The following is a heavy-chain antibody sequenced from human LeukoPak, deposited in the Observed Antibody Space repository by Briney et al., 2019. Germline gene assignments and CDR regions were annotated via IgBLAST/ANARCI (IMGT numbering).Heavy chain of an antibody. Sequence: PAEPLYLIYTDSGDSLSSYYQNCIRHLPDNGRESFSYIYNSGPTSHNPSLNGRVTISVDTSKNEFSLKLSSLTAADPAVYYCASYSSSWYDYWGQGTLVTVSS. D-gene: IGHD6-13*01. CDR3: ASYSSSWYDY. CDR2: IYNSGPT. J-gene: IGHJ4*02. V-gene: IGHV4-59*08. CDR1: GDSLSSYY.